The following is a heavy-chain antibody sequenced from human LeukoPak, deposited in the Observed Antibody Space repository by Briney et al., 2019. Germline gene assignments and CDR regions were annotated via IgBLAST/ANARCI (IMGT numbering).Heavy chain of an antibody. J-gene: IGHJ4*02. Sequence: SETLSLTCTVSGDSVTNTRYYWGWIRQPPGKGLEWIGTIYYTGDTNYNPSLKSRVTISVDTSKNQFSLKLSSVTAADTAVYYCARDEGSYGDYVFDYWGQGTLVTVSS. V-gene: IGHV4-39*07. CDR1: GDSVTNTRYY. CDR2: IYYTGDT. CDR3: ARDEGSYGDYVFDY. D-gene: IGHD4-17*01.